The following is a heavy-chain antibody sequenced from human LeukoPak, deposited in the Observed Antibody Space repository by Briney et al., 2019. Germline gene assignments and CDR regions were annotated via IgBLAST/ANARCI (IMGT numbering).Heavy chain of an antibody. Sequence: PGGTLRLSCAASGFTFSSYDMSWVRQAPGKGLEWVSAISGSGGRTYYADSVKGRFTISRDNSKNTLYLQMNSLRAEDTAVYYCAKHAIADITVPNWFDPWGQGTLVTVSS. CDR1: GFTFSSYD. CDR3: AKHAIADITVPNWFDP. V-gene: IGHV3-23*01. D-gene: IGHD3-10*01. J-gene: IGHJ5*02. CDR2: ISGSGGRT.